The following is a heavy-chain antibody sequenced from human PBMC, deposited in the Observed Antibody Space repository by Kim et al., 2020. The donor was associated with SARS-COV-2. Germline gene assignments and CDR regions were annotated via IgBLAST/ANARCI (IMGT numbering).Heavy chain of an antibody. CDR3: ARLKGIAAAGSVDYFDY. CDR2: IHPGDSDT. Sequence: GASLKISCKGSGYSFTTYWIGWVRQMPGKGLEWMGIIHPGDSDTRYSPSFQGQVTISADKSISTAYLQWSSLKASDTAMYYCARLKGIAAAGSVDYFDYWGQGTLVTVSS. V-gene: IGHV5-51*01. D-gene: IGHD6-13*01. CDR1: GYSFTTYW. J-gene: IGHJ4*02.